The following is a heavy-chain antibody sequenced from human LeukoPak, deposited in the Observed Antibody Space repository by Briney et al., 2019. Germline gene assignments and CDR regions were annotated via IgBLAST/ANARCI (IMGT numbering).Heavy chain of an antibody. CDR1: GFTFSSYA. CDR2: ISYDGSNK. CDR3: AKDIGTGGTGWYFDL. Sequence: PGGSLRLSCAASGFTFSSYAMHWVRQAPGKGLEWVAVISYDGSNKYYADSVKGRFTISRDNSKNSLYLQMNSLRAEDTALYYCAKDIGTGGTGWYFDLWGRGTLVTVSS. J-gene: IGHJ2*01. V-gene: IGHV3-30-3*01. D-gene: IGHD6-13*01.